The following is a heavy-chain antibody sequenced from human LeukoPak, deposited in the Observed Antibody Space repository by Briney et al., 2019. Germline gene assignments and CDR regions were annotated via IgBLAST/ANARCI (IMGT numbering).Heavy chain of an antibody. CDR2: IKRKTDGGTT. J-gene: IGHJ4*02. V-gene: IGHV3-15*01. Sequence: GGSLRLSCAASGFTFSNAWMSWVRQAPGKGLEWVGRIKRKTDGGTTDYAAPVKGRFTISRDDSKNTLYLQMNSLKTEDTAVYYCTTNRRMWGQGTLVTVSS. CDR3: TTNRRM. CDR1: GFTFSNAW.